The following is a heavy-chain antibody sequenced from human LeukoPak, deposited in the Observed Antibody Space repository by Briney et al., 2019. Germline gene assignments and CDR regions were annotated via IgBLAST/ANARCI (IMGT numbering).Heavy chain of an antibody. CDR3: ARERRGVSDY. V-gene: IGHV4-39*07. Sequence: SETLSLTCTVSGGSIISSSYYWGWIRQPPGKGLEWIGSIYYSGNTDYNPSLKSRVTISVETSKNQFSLKLSSVTAADTAVYYCARERRGVSDYWGQGTLVTVSS. CDR2: IYYSGNT. CDR1: GGSIISSSYY. D-gene: IGHD3-10*01. J-gene: IGHJ4*02.